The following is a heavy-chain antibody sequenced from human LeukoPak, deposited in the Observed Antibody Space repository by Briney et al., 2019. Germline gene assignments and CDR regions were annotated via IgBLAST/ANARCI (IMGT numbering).Heavy chain of an antibody. CDR3: AKDHGAFDI. Sequence: GGSLRLSCAASGFTFTIYAMSWVRQAPGKGLEWVSAINESGGSTYYADSVKGRFTISRDNSKNTPYLQMNSLRAEDAAVYYCAKDHGAFDIWGQGTVVTVSS. CDR1: GFTFTIYA. V-gene: IGHV3-23*01. CDR2: INESGGST. J-gene: IGHJ3*02.